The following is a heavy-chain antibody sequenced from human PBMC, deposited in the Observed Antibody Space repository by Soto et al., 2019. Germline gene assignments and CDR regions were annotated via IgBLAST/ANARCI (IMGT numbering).Heavy chain of an antibody. J-gene: IGHJ4*02. CDR3: AKEAAAGIDY. Sequence: EVQLVESGGLVVQHGGSLRLSCAASGFTFDDYTMHWVRQAPGKGLEWVSLISWDGGSTYYADSVKGRFTISRDNSKNSLYLQMNSLRTEDTALYYCAKEAAAGIDYWGQGTLVTVSS. CDR1: GFTFDDYT. D-gene: IGHD6-13*01. V-gene: IGHV3-43*01. CDR2: ISWDGGST.